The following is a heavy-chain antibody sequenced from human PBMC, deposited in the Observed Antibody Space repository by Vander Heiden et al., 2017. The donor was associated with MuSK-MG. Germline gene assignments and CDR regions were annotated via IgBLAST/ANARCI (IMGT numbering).Heavy chain of an antibody. CDR1: DGSINSGNYY. D-gene: IGHD3-9*01. V-gene: IGHV4-61*02. J-gene: IGHJ5*02. Sequence: QVQLQESGPGLVTPSQTLSLTCTVSDGSINSGNYYWTWIRQPAGKGLEWIGRIARSGNTDDNPSLKSRVTISLDTAKNQFSMKMRSVTAADTALYYVARGEGYTILGSWCQGTMVTVYS. CDR2: IARSGNT. CDR3: ARGEGYTILGS.